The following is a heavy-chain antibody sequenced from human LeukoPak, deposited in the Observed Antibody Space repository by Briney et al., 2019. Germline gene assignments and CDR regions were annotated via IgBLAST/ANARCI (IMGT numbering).Heavy chain of an antibody. D-gene: IGHD6-13*01. J-gene: IGHJ4*02. CDR2: VSNDGSST. CDR3: VGAAADTTPRP. Sequence: GGSLRLSCAASGFTFSSNWMHWVRQGPGKGLVWVSRVSNDGSSTAYADSVRGRFTISRDNAKNTLYLQMNSLRAEDTAVYYCVGAAADTTPRPWGQGTLVTVSS. V-gene: IGHV3-74*01. CDR1: GFTFSSNW.